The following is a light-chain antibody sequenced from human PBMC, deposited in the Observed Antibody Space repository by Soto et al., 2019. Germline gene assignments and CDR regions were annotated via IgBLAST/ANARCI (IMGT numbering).Light chain of an antibody. V-gene: IGKV3-20*01. CDR3: QQYGSSPGGT. J-gene: IGKJ1*01. Sequence: EIVMTQSPGTLSLSPVERATLSCMASQSVSSRLAWYQQKPGQAPRLLIYGASSRATGIPDRFSGSGSGTDFTLTISRLEPEDFAVYYCQQYGSSPGGTFGQGTKVDIK. CDR2: GAS. CDR1: QSVSSR.